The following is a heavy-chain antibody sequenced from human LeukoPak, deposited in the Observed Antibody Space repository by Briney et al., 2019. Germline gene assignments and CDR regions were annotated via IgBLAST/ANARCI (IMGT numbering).Heavy chain of an antibody. J-gene: IGHJ5*02. V-gene: IGHV3-21*01. Sequence: KPGGSLRLSCAASGFTFSSYNMNWVRQAPGKGLEWVSSITSDSSYVFYADSVKGRFTISRDNSKNTLFLQMNSLRVEDTAVYYCARWYYYETSGLYYGSFDNWGQGTLVTVSS. D-gene: IGHD3-22*01. CDR3: ARWYYYETSGLYYGSFDN. CDR2: ITSDSSYV. CDR1: GFTFSSYN.